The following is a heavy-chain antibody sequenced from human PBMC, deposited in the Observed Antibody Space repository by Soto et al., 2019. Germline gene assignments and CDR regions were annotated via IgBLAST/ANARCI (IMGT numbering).Heavy chain of an antibody. CDR2: IIPIFGTA. CDR3: AGDGGPSGGYSPYWFDP. J-gene: IGHJ5*02. Sequence: SVKVSCKTSGYTFTSYALHWVRQAPGQGLEWMGEIIPIFGTANYAQKFQGRVTITADESTSTAYMELSSLRSEDTAVYYCAGDGGPSGGYSPYWFDPWGEGPLVTVSS. CDR1: GYTFTSYA. D-gene: IGHD3-22*01. V-gene: IGHV1-69*13.